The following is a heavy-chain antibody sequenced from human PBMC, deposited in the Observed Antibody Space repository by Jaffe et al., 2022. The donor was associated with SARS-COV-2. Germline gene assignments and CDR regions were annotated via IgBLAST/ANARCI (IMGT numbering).Heavy chain of an antibody. J-gene: IGHJ4*02. CDR2: VKEDGSEK. CDR1: GFTFSSSW. D-gene: IGHD6-13*01. V-gene: IGHV3-7*01. CDR3: ASLGATRISWCFDY. Sequence: EVQLVESGGGLVQPGGSLRLSCVPSGFTFSSSWMTWVRQAPGKGLEWVASVKEDGSEKYYVDSVKGRFTISRDNAKKSLYLQMNSLRVDDTAIYYCASLGATRISWCFDYWGQGTLVTVSS.